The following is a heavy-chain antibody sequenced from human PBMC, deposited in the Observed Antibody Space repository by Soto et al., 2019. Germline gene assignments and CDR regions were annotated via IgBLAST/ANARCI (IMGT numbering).Heavy chain of an antibody. CDR1: GFDLTSSR. CDR2: ISGSGKDT. V-gene: IGHV3-21*01. Sequence: GESLRLSCFASGFDLTSSRMNWVRQAPGKGLEWVASISGSGKDTFYRHSVKGRFAISRDSAGTSLFLRMDSVKVEDTAVYHCARVHLVAGPAFSSAMDVWGTGTSVIVSS. J-gene: IGHJ6*03. CDR3: ARVHLVAGPAFSSAMDV. D-gene: IGHD6-6*01.